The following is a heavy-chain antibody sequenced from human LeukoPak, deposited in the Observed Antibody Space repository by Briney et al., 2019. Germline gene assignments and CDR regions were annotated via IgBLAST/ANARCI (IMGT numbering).Heavy chain of an antibody. J-gene: IGHJ2*01. CDR2: IYYSGST. V-gene: IGHV4-59*01. CDR1: GGSISSYY. D-gene: IGHD6-19*01. CDR3: ARVYSSGWYRYFDL. Sequence: SETLSLTCTVSGGSISSYYWSWIRQPPGKGLEWIGYIYYSGSTNYNPSLKSRVTISVDTSKNQFSLKLSSVTAADTAVYYCARVYSSGWYRYFDLWGRGTLVTVSS.